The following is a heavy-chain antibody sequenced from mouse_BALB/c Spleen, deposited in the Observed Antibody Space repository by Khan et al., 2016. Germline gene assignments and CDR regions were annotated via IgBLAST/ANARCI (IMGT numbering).Heavy chain of an antibody. CDR1: GYTFTTYG. V-gene: IGHV9-3-1*01. D-gene: IGHD3-1*01. Sequence: QIQLVQSGPELKTPGETVKISCKASGYTFTTYGMNWMKQAPGKGLKWMGWINTYTGKPTYADDFKGRFAFSLETSASTAYLQINNLKNEDTATYFCATARATWFAYWGQGTLVTVSA. CDR2: INTYTGKP. J-gene: IGHJ3*01. CDR3: ATARATWFAY.